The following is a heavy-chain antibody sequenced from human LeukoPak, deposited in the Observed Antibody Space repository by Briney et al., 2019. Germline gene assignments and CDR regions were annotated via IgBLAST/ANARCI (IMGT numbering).Heavy chain of an antibody. CDR2: ISSSSSYI. V-gene: IGHV3-21*01. CDR1: GFTFSSYS. CDR3: ARDDSDTAMVLLNY. Sequence: GGSLRLSCAASGFTFSSYSMNWVRQAPGKGREWVSSISSSSSYIDYADSVKGRFTISRDNAKKSLYLQMNSLRAEDPAVYYCARDDSDTAMVLLNYWGQGTLVTVSS. J-gene: IGHJ4*02. D-gene: IGHD5-18*01.